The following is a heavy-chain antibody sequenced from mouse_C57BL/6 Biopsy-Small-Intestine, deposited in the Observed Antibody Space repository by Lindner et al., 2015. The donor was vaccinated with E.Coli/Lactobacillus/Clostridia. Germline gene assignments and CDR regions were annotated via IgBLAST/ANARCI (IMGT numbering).Heavy chain of an antibody. D-gene: IGHD1-1*02. J-gene: IGHJ4*01. CDR1: GGTFGNHV. Sequence: SVKVSCKASGGTFGNHVITWVRQAPGQGPEWLGRIIPLLDITYYAQKFQGRLTITADKSINTAYMELSSLTSDDTAVYYCARDPPNYYGAGNYLGPYDFWGQGTLVTVSS. CDR2: IIPLLDIT. V-gene: IGHV1-77*01. CDR3: ARDPPNYYGAGNYLGPYDF.